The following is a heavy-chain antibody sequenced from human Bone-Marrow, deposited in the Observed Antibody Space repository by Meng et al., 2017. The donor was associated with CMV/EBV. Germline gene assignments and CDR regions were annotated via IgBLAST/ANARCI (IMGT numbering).Heavy chain of an antibody. Sequence: SVKVSCKASGGTFSSYAISWVRQAPGQGLEWMGGIIPIFGTANYAQKFQGRVTITTDESTSTAYMELSSLRSEDTAVYYCARDGTPGYGGNSEAFDIWGQGTMVTVSS. J-gene: IGHJ3*02. CDR1: GGTFSSYA. D-gene: IGHD4-23*01. V-gene: IGHV1-69*05. CDR3: ARDGTPGYGGNSEAFDI. CDR2: IIPIFGTA.